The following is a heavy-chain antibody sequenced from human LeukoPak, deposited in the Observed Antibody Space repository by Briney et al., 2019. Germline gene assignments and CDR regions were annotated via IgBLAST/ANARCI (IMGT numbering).Heavy chain of an antibody. Sequence: GGSLRLSCAASGFTFSSYSMNWVRQAPGKGLEWVSSISSSSSYIYCADSVKGRFTISRDNAKNSLYLQMNSLRAEDTAVYYCARDASYGDYDSNDALDIWGQGTMVTVSS. V-gene: IGHV3-21*01. CDR3: ARDASYGDYDSNDALDI. D-gene: IGHD4-17*01. CDR2: ISSSSSYI. CDR1: GFTFSSYS. J-gene: IGHJ3*02.